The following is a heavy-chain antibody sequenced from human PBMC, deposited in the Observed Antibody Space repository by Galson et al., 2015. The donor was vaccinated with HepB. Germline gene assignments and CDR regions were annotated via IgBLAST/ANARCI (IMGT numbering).Heavy chain of an antibody. Sequence: SLRLSCAASGFSFSSYAMHWVRQAPGKGLEWVAVISYDGSNKYNADSVMGRFTISRDNSRSTLYLQMNSLRAEDTAVYYCAREDYSSGWYDNDFWGQGTLVTVSS. J-gene: IGHJ4*02. CDR3: AREDYSSGWYDNDF. V-gene: IGHV3-30-3*01. CDR2: ISYDGSNK. CDR1: GFSFSSYA. D-gene: IGHD6-19*01.